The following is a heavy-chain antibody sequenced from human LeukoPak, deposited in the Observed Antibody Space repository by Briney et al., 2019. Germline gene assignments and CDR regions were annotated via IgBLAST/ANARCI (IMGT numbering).Heavy chain of an antibody. CDR2: INPNSGGT. CDR3: ARDSSGWYVHWFDP. Sequence: ASVKVSCKASGYTFTGYYMHWVRQAPGQGLEWMGWINPNSGGTNYAQKFQGRVTMTRDTSISTAYMELSRLRSDDTAVYYCARDSSGWYVHWFDPWGQGTLVTVS. D-gene: IGHD6-19*01. J-gene: IGHJ5*02. V-gene: IGHV1-2*02. CDR1: GYTFTGYY.